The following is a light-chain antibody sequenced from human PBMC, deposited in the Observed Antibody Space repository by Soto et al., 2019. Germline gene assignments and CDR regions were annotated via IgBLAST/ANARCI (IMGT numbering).Light chain of an antibody. V-gene: IGKV3-20*01. CDR3: QQYGSSPPFT. J-gene: IGKJ3*01. CDR1: QSVSSSY. CDR2: GAS. Sequence: EIVLTHSPGTLSLSPGERATLSCRASQSVSSSYLAWYQQKPGQAPRLLIYGASSRATGIPDRFSGSGSGTDFTLTISRLEPEDLAVYYCQQYGSSPPFTFGPGTKVDIK.